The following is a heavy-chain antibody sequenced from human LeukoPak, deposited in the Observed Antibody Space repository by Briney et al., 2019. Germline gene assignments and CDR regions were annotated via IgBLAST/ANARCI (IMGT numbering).Heavy chain of an antibody. CDR1: GFTFSTYA. Sequence: GGSLRLSCTASGFTFSTYAMSWVRQAPGKGLEWVSAITDSGGNTYYAAPVKGRFTISRDNSKNTLYLQMNSLRAEDTAAYYCARAGHCTNGICYTADFDYWGQGSLVTVSS. V-gene: IGHV3-23*01. D-gene: IGHD2-8*01. J-gene: IGHJ4*02. CDR3: ARAGHCTNGICYTADFDY. CDR2: ITDSGGNT.